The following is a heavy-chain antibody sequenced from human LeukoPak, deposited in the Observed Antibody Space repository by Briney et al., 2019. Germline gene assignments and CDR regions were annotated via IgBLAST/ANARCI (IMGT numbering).Heavy chain of an antibody. CDR2: IYTTGST. Sequence: SETLSLTCTVSGGSISNYYWSWIRQPAGKGLEWIGRIYTTGSTNYNPSLKSRVTMSVDTSKNQFSLKLSSVTAADTAVYYCARPSGDILTGYYGLWGQGTLVTVSS. J-gene: IGHJ4*02. D-gene: IGHD3-9*01. CDR1: GGSISNYY. CDR3: ARPSGDILTGYYGL. V-gene: IGHV4-4*07.